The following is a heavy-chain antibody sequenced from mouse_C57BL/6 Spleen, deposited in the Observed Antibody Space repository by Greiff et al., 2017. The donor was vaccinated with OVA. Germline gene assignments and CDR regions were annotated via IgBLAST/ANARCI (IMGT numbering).Heavy chain of an antibody. V-gene: IGHV1-54*01. CDR2: INPGSGGT. Sequence: VQRVESGGELVRPGTSVKVSCKASGYAFTNYLIEWVKQRPGQGLEWIGVINPGSGGTNYNEKFKGKATLTADKSSSTAYMQLSSLTSEDSAVYFCARSAGTGFAYWGQGTLVTVSA. D-gene: IGHD4-1*01. J-gene: IGHJ3*01. CDR1: GYAFTNYL. CDR3: ARSAGTGFAY.